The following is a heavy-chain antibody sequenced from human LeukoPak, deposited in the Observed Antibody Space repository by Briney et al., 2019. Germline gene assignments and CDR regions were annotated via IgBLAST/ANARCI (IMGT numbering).Heavy chain of an antibody. J-gene: IGHJ3*02. D-gene: IGHD3-22*01. Sequence: ASVKVSCKVSGYTLTELSMHWVRQAPGKGLEWMEGFDPEDGETIYAQKFQGRVTMTEDTSTDTAYMELSSLRSEDTAVYYCATTRRGIVVVRDAFDIWGQGTMVTVSS. V-gene: IGHV1-24*01. CDR1: GYTLTELS. CDR2: FDPEDGET. CDR3: ATTRRGIVVVRDAFDI.